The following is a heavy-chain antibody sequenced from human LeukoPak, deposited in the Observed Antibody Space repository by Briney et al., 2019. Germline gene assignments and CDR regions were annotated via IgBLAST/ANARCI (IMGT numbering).Heavy chain of an antibody. CDR3: AKLAAAGKHPFDY. D-gene: IGHD6-13*01. CDR1: GFTFCDYA. CDR2: ISWNSGSI. V-gene: IGHV3-9*01. Sequence: TGGSLRLSCAASGFTFCDYAMHWVRQAPGKGLEWVSGISWNSGSIVYADSVKGRFTISRDNAKNSLNLQMNSLRAEDTALYYCAKLAAAGKHPFDYWGQGTLVTVSS. J-gene: IGHJ4*02.